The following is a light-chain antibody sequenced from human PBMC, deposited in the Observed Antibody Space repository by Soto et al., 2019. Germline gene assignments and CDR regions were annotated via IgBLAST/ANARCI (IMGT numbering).Light chain of an antibody. Sequence: QAVVTQEPSLTVSPGGTVTLTCGSSTGAVTSGHWPFLFQQKPGQAPQTLIYDTNNRHPWTPARFSASLLGGKAVLTLSGAQPEDEADYYCLLSYTGTRVCGVGTKLTVL. CDR3: LLSYTGTRV. V-gene: IGLV7-46*01. CDR2: DTN. CDR1: TGAVTSGHW. J-gene: IGLJ3*02.